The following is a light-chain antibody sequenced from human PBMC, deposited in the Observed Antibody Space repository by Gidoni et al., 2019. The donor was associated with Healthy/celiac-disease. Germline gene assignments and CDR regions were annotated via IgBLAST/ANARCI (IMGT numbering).Light chain of an antibody. Sequence: IHMTQCPSTLSASVGDRVTITCRARQSISSWLAWYQKKPGKAPKLLIYKASSLESGVPSRFSGSGSGTEFTLTISSLQPDDFATYYCQHQDTFGQGTKLEIK. V-gene: IGKV1-5*03. CDR1: QSISSW. J-gene: IGKJ2*01. CDR3: QHQDT. CDR2: KAS.